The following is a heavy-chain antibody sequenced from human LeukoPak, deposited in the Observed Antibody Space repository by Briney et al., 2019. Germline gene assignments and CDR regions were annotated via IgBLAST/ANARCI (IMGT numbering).Heavy chain of an antibody. J-gene: IGHJ4*02. V-gene: IGHV4-39*01. CDR2: IYYSGST. CDR3: ARQTVRGVMFY. Sequence: PSETLSLTCTVSGGSISSSSYYWGWIRQPPGKGLEWIGSIYYSGSTYYNPSLKSRVTISVDTSKNQFSLKLSSVTAADTAVYYCARQTVRGVMFYWGQGTLVTVSS. CDR1: GGSISSSSYY. D-gene: IGHD3-10*01.